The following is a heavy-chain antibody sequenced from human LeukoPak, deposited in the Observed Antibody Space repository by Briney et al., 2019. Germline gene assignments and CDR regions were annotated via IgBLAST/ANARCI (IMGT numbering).Heavy chain of an antibody. CDR1: GFTFSSYA. D-gene: IGHD4-11*01. Sequence: GGSLRLSCAASGFTFSSYAMSWVRQTPGKGLEWVSSISGSGGNTYFADSVKGRFTISRDNSKDTLYLQMNSLRAEDTAVYFCAEGVLTTLTPFDYWGQGTLVTVSS. J-gene: IGHJ4*02. CDR2: ISGSGGNT. V-gene: IGHV3-23*01. CDR3: AEGVLTTLTPFDY.